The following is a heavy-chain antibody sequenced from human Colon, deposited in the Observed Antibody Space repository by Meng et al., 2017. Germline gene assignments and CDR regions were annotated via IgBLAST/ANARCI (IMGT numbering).Heavy chain of an antibody. CDR3: ARQRQLVLHDAFDI. D-gene: IGHD6-13*01. V-gene: IGHV4-4*02. CDR2: IYHSGST. CDR1: GGSISSSNW. Sequence: GTLSLSCAVSGGSISSSNWWNRVRQPPGKGLEWNGEIYHSGSTNYNPSLKSRVTISVDKSKNQFSLKLSSVTAADTAVYYCARQRQLVLHDAFDIWGQGTMVTVSS. J-gene: IGHJ3*02.